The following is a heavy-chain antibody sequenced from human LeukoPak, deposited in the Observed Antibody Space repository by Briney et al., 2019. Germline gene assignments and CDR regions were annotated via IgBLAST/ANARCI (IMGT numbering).Heavy chain of an antibody. D-gene: IGHD1-26*01. J-gene: IGHJ4*02. CDR3: ASDFESGSYNGDY. Sequence: GGSLRLSCAASGFTFSSYSMNWVRQAPGKGLEWVSSISSSSSYIYYADSVKGRFTISRDNAKNSLYLQMNSLRAEDTAVYYCASDFESGSYNGDYWGQGTLVTVSS. CDR2: ISSSSSYI. V-gene: IGHV3-21*01. CDR1: GFTFSSYS.